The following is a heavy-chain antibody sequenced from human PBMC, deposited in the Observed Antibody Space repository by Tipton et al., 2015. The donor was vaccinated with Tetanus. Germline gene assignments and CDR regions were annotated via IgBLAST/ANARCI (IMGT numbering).Heavy chain of an antibody. CDR2: INTDKGST. CDR1: GYTFTSFG. V-gene: IGHV1-18*01. J-gene: IGHJ4*02. Sequence: QSGAEVKKPGASVKVSCKASGYTFTSFGINWLRQAPGQGLEWMGWINTDKGSTNYAQNLQGRVIMTTDTSTLTAYMELRSLRSDDTAVYYCARGGTMDYWGQGTLVTVSA. CDR3: ARGGTMDY. D-gene: IGHD1-1*01.